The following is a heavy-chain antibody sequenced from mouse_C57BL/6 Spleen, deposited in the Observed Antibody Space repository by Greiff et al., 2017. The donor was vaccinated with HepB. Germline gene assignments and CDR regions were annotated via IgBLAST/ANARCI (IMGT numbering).Heavy chain of an antibody. V-gene: IGHV1-80*01. Sequence: QVQLKQSGAELVKPGASVKISCKASGYAFSSYWMNWVKQRPGKGLEWIGQIYPGDGDTNYNGKFKGKATLTADKSSSTAYMQLSSLTSEDSAVYFYASPGVYYEPWFAYWGQGTLVTVSA. CDR3: ASPGVYYEPWFAY. D-gene: IGHD1-1*01. CDR1: GYAFSSYW. CDR2: IYPGDGDT. J-gene: IGHJ3*01.